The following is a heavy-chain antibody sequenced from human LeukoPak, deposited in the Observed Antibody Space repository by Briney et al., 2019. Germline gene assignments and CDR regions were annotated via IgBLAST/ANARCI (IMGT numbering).Heavy chain of an antibody. Sequence: GGSLRLSCAASGFTFSSYAMSWVRQAPGKGLEWVSAISGSGGSTYYADSVKGRFTISRDNSKNTLYLQMNSLRAEDTAVYYCAKDRWSSPSMRWFDPWGQGTLVTVSS. CDR3: AKDRWSSPSMRWFDP. D-gene: IGHD2-2*01. CDR1: GFTFSSYA. CDR2: ISGSGGST. J-gene: IGHJ5*02. V-gene: IGHV3-23*01.